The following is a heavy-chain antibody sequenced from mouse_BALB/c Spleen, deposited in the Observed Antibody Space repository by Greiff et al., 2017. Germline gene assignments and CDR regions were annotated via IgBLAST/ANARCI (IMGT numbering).Heavy chain of an antibody. Sequence: VQLKQSGPELLKPGASVKMSCKASGYTFTSYVMHWVKQKPGQGLEWIGYINPYNDGTKYNEKFKGKATLTSDKSSSTAYMELSSLTSEDSAVYYCAIYGNYASFAYWGQGTLVTVSA. D-gene: IGHD2-1*01. J-gene: IGHJ3*01. CDR2: INPYNDGT. CDR3: AIYGNYASFAY. V-gene: IGHV1-14*01. CDR1: GYTFTSYV.